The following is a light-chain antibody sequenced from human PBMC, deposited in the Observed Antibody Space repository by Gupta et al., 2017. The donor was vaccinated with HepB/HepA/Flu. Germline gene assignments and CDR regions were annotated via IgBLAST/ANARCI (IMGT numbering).Light chain of an antibody. CDR3: VLYMRSGIWV. Sequence: TVVPQESSFSVSPGGTVTITCGLSSGSVSTNYYPSWYQQTPGQAPRTLIYNTNTPFAVVPDRFSGSIRGNKAALTITGAQADDECDYYCVLYMRSGIWVFGGGTKLTVL. J-gene: IGLJ3*02. V-gene: IGLV8-61*01. CDR1: SGSVSTNYY. CDR2: NTN.